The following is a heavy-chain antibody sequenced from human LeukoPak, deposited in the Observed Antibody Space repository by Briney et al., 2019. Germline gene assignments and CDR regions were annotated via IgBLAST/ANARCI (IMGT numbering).Heavy chain of an antibody. V-gene: IGHV3-21*01. CDR1: GLTFSRHS. J-gene: IGHJ3*02. CDR2: ISSSSSYI. Sequence: GGSLRLSCAASGLTFSRHSINWVRQAPGKGLEWVSCISSSSSYIYYADSVKGRFTISRDNAKNSLYLQMNSLRAEDTAVYYCAKDFPGWDDYYAFDIWGQGTMVTVSS. CDR3: AKDFPGWDDYYAFDI. D-gene: IGHD1-26*01.